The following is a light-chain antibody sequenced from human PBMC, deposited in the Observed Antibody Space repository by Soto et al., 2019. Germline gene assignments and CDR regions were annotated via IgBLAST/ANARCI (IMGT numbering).Light chain of an antibody. V-gene: IGLV2-23*02. Sequence: QSVLTQPASVSGSPGQSITISCTGTSSDVGSYNLVSWYQQHPCKAPKLMIYEVSKRPSGVSYRFSGSKSGNTASLTISGLQAEDEADYYCCSYAGSSTPLVFGTGTKVTVL. J-gene: IGLJ1*01. CDR3: CSYAGSSTPLV. CDR1: SSDVGSYNL. CDR2: EVS.